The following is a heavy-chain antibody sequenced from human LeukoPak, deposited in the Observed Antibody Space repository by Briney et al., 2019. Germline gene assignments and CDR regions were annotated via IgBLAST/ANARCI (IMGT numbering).Heavy chain of an antibody. CDR3: ARYIETPRRDLDY. V-gene: IGHV3-7*01. Sequence: GGSLRLSCAASGFPLSSYWMSWVRQAPGKGLGWGARIKQDGSEKHYVDSVKGRFTISRDNAKNSVYLQMNTLRAEDTAVYYCARYIETPRRDLDYWGQGTLVTVSS. D-gene: IGHD4-23*01. CDR1: GFPLSSYW. J-gene: IGHJ4*02. CDR2: IKQDGSEK.